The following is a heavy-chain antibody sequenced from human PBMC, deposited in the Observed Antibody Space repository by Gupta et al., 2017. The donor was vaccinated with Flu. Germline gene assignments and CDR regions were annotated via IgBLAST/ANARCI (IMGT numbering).Heavy chain of an antibody. D-gene: IGHD3-22*01. V-gene: IGHV1-2*02. CDR1: YY. CDR3: VRVSIGWHVGF. Sequence: YYIPWVRQARGQGLEWMGWIRHYNGDTTDAQNVQGRVSWTRDTTSNTAYMELSRMRSEETDIYDWVRVSIGWHVGFWGQGTLVTGSS. J-gene: IGHJ4*02. CDR2: IRHYNGDT.